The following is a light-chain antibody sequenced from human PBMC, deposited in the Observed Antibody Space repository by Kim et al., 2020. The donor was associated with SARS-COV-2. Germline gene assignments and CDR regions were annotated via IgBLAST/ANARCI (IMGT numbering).Light chain of an antibody. CDR3: KQYNSYLWT. V-gene: IGKV1-5*01. Sequence: ASVGARVTITCRAIQSISTWLAWYQQKPGKAPKVLIYDASTLESGVPSRFSGSGSGTDFTLTISSLQPDDFATYYCKQYNSYLWTFGQGTKVDIK. CDR1: QSISTW. J-gene: IGKJ1*01. CDR2: DAS.